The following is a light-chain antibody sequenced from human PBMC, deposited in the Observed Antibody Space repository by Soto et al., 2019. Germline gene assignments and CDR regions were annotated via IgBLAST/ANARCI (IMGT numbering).Light chain of an antibody. Sequence: QAVLTRPPSASGTPGQRVTISCSGSSSNIGSNTVSWYQQLPGTAPKLLIYNNNQRPSGVPDRFSGSKSGTSASLAIRGLQSEDEADYYCAAWDDSLTGFYVFGTGTKLTVL. J-gene: IGLJ1*01. CDR3: AAWDDSLTGFYV. CDR1: SSNIGSNT. CDR2: NNN. V-gene: IGLV1-44*01.